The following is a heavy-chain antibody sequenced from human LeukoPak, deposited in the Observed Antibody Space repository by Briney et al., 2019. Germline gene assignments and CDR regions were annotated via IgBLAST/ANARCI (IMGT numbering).Heavy chain of an antibody. D-gene: IGHD2-2*01. CDR3: AREGGYCSSTSCYMVTATDY. J-gene: IGHJ4*02. CDR1: GFTFSSYG. Sequence: GGSLRLSCAASGFTFSSYGMHWVRQAPGKGLEWVAVIWYDGSNKYYADSVKGRFTISRDNSKNTLYLQMNSLRAEDTAVYYCAREGGYCSSTSCYMVTATDYWGQGTLVTVSS. CDR2: IWYDGSNK. V-gene: IGHV3-33*01.